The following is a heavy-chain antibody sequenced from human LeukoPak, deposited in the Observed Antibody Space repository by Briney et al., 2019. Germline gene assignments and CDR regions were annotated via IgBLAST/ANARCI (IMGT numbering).Heavy chain of an antibody. CDR2: INPNSGGT. D-gene: IGHD3-10*01. Sequence: GASVKVSCKASGYTFTNFGISWVRQPPGQGLEWMGWINPNSGGTNYAQKFQGRVTMTRDTSISTAYMELSRLRSDDTAVYYCARVAIESITMVRPLAYWGQGTLVTVSS. J-gene: IGHJ4*02. V-gene: IGHV1-2*02. CDR3: ARVAIESITMVRPLAY. CDR1: GYTFTNFG.